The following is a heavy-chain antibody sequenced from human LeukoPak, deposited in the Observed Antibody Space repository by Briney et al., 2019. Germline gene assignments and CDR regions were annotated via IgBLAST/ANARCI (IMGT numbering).Heavy chain of an antibody. CDR2: IKQDGSEK. CDR1: GFTFSSYW. CDR3: TKGLLS. V-gene: IGHV3-7*01. Sequence: GGSLRLSCAASGFTFSSYWMSWVRQAPGKGLEWVANIKQDGSEKYYVDSVKGRFTISRDNAKNTLSLQLNSLRADDTAVFYCTKGLLSWGQRTLLTVAA. J-gene: IGHJ5*02.